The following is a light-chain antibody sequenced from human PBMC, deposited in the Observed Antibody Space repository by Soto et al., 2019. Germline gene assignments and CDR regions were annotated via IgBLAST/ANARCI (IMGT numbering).Light chain of an antibody. CDR2: DVS. J-gene: IGLJ3*02. CDR1: SSDVGGYNY. V-gene: IGLV2-14*03. Sequence: QSALTQPASVSGSPGQSITISCTGTSSDVGGYNYVSWYQQHPDKAPKLMIYDVSKRPSGVSYRFSGSKSGNTASLTISGPQAEDEADYYCSSYTNSGTGVFGGGTKLTVL. CDR3: SSYTNSGTGV.